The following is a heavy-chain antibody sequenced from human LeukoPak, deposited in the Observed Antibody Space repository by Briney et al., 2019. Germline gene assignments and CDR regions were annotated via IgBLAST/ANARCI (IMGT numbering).Heavy chain of an antibody. V-gene: IGHV4-34*01. J-gene: IGHJ4*02. D-gene: IGHD6-13*01. CDR1: GGSFSGYY. CDR3: ARESYSSSWYGDYFDY. Sequence: SETLSLTCAVYGGSFSGYYWSWIRQPPGKGLEWIGEINHSGSTNYNPSLKSRVTILVDTSKNQFSLKLSSVTAADTAVYYCARESYSSSWYGDYFDYWGQGTLVTVSS. CDR2: INHSGST.